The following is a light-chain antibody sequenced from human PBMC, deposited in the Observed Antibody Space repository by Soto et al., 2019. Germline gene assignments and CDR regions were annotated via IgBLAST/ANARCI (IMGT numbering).Light chain of an antibody. V-gene: IGKV3-20*01. Sequence: ELLLTQSPGTLPLSPGERATLTCRASQSVSSSYLAWYQQKPGQAPRLLIYGASSRATGIPDGFSGSGSGTGFTFTIRRLEPEDCVVYYCQQYGSSPRTFGEGTNVEIK. CDR1: QSVSSSY. CDR3: QQYGSSPRT. J-gene: IGKJ1*01. CDR2: GAS.